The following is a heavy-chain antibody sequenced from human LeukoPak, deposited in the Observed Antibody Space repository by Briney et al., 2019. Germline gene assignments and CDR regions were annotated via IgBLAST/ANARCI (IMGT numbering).Heavy chain of an antibody. CDR3: ARARIAVAGTHFDY. CDR2: ISYDGSNK. D-gene: IGHD6-19*01. J-gene: IGHJ4*02. V-gene: IGHV3-30-3*01. CDR1: GFTFSSYA. Sequence: GGSLRLSCAASGFTFSSYAMHWVRQAPGKGLEWVAVISYDGSNKYYADSVKGRFNISRDNSKNTLYLQMNSLRAEDTAVYYCARARIAVAGTHFDYWGQGTLVTVSS.